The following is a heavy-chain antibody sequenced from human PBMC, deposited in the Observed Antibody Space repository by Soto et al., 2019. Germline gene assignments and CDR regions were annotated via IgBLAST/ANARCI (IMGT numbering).Heavy chain of an antibody. CDR2: IYYSGST. CDR3: ARGMYYHDSSGYYYLSGFDY. V-gene: IGHV4-30-4*01. CDR1: GGSISSGDYY. D-gene: IGHD3-22*01. Sequence: SETLSLTCTVSGGSISSGDYYWSWIRQPPGKGLEWIGYIYYSGSTFYNPSLRSRVTMSLDMSKSQFSLELSSVTAADTAVYYCARGMYYHDSSGYYYLSGFDYWGQGALVTVSS. J-gene: IGHJ4*02.